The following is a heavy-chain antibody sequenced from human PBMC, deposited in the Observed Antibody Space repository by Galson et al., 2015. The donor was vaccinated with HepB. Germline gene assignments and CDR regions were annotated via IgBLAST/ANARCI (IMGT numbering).Heavy chain of an antibody. CDR3: AREGIAAATNPVDY. CDR1: GYTFTSYA. CDR2: ITPLFGTA. V-gene: IGHV1-69*13. D-gene: IGHD6-13*01. J-gene: IGHJ4*02. Sequence: SVKVSCKASGYTFTSYAMHWVRQAPGQGLEWLGGITPLFGTAKYAQKFQGRVTITADESTSTAYMELRSLKSDDTAVYYCAREGIAAATNPVDYWGQGTLVTVSS.